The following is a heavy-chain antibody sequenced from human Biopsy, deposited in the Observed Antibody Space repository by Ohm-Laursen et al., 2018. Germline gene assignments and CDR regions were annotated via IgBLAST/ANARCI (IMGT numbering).Heavy chain of an antibody. V-gene: IGHV3-30*02. CDR2: IFYDGSNT. CDR1: GFTFNNYG. D-gene: IGHD2-15*01. J-gene: IGHJ2*01. CDR3: AKARVAIRYFDI. Sequence: SLRLSCAASGFTFNNYGMQWVRQAPGKGLEWVAFIFYDGSNTYYADSVKGRFTISRDNAKNSLYLQMNSLRAGDTALYYCAKARVAIRYFDIWGRGTLVTVSS.